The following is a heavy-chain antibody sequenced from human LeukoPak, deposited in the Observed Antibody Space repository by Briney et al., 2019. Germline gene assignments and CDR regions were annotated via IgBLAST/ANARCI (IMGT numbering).Heavy chain of an antibody. CDR1: GYTFTGYY. V-gene: IGHV1-46*01. Sequence: ASVKVSCKASGYTFTGYYMHWVRQAPGQGLEWMGIINPSGGSTSYAQKFQGRVTMTWDTSTSTVYMELSSLRSEDTAVYYCAREYDSSRYYYGMDVWGQGTTVTVSS. CDR3: AREYDSSRYYYGMDV. D-gene: IGHD3-22*01. CDR2: INPSGGST. J-gene: IGHJ6*02.